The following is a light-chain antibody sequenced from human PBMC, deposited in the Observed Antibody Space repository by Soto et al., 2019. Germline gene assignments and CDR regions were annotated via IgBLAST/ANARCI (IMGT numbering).Light chain of an antibody. Sequence: QSVLTQPPSASGSPGQSVTISCTGTSSDVGGYNYVSWYQQQPGKAPKLMIYEVSKRPSGVPDRFSGSKSGNTASLTVSGLQAEDEADYYCSSYAGSNNFVVFGGGTQLTV. CDR1: SSDVGGYNY. J-gene: IGLJ2*01. CDR2: EVS. V-gene: IGLV2-8*01. CDR3: SSYAGSNNFVV.